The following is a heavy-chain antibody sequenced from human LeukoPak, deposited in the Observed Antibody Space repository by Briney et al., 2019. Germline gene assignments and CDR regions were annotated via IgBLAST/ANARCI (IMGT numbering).Heavy chain of an antibody. Sequence: SETLSLTCTVSGVSISSSYSYWGWIRQPPGMGLEWIGSIYYTGNTYYNASLKSQVSISIDTSKNQFSLKLASVTAADTAVYYCARQTGSGLFILPGGQGTLVTVSS. V-gene: IGHV4-39*01. CDR2: IYYTGNT. J-gene: IGHJ4*02. CDR1: GVSISSSYSY. CDR3: ARQTGSGLFILP. D-gene: IGHD3/OR15-3a*01.